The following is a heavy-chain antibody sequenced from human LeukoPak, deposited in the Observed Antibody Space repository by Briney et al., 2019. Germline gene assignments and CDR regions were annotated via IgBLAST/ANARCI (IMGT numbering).Heavy chain of an antibody. J-gene: IGHJ5*02. D-gene: IGHD1-14*01. Sequence: GGSLRLSCAASGFTFNSYTMTWVRQAPGKGLEWVSSISLNSGYIYYADSVKGRFTISRDNAMNSLYLQMNSLRAEDTALYYCAKGSGINHYHWIDPWGQGTLVTVSS. CDR1: GFTFNSYT. CDR2: ISLNSGYI. V-gene: IGHV3-21*04. CDR3: AKGSGINHYHWIDP.